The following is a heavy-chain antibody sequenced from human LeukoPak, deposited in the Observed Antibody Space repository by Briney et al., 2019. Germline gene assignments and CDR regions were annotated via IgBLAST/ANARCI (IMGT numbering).Heavy chain of an antibody. J-gene: IGHJ6*02. V-gene: IGHV3-23*01. CDR2: ISSSGGST. CDR3: AKDGTYYDFWSGYPPTFYYGMDV. CDR1: GFTFSNYG. D-gene: IGHD3-3*01. Sequence: GGSLRLSCAASGFTFSNYGMSWVRQPPGKGLEWVSAISSSGGSTYYADCVKRRFTISRDNSKNTLYLQMNSLRAEDTAVYYCAKDGTYYDFWSGYPPTFYYGMDVWGQGTTVTVSS.